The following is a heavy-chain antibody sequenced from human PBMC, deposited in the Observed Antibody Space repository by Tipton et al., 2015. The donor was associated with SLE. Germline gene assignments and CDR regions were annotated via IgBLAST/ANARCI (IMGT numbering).Heavy chain of an antibody. J-gene: IGHJ4*02. CDR2: VYYTGNT. CDR3: ARDEYRYDTTGYHLLGHFDF. V-gene: IGHV4-39*07. Sequence: RQFPGKGLEWVGTVYYTGNTFYNPSVKSRVTISVDTSKNQFSLNLSSVTAADTAVYYCARDEYRYDTTGYHLLGHFDFWGQGTLVTVSS. D-gene: IGHD3-22*01.